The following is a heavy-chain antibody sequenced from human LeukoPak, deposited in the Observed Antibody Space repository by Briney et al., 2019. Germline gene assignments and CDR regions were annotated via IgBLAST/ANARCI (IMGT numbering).Heavy chain of an antibody. CDR2: ISGSGGST. V-gene: IGHV3-23*01. J-gene: IGHJ3*01. CDR1: GFTFSSYA. Sequence: GGSLRLSCAASGFTFSSYAMSWVRQAPGKGLEWVSAISGSGGSTYYADSVKGRFTISRDNAKNSLYLQMNSLRAEDTAVYYCARVIPTSRYNWNLGGQGTMVTVSS. D-gene: IGHD1-1*01. CDR3: ARVIPTSRYNWNL.